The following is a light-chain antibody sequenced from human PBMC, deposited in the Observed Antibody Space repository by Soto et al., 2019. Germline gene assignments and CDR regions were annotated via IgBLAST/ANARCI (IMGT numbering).Light chain of an antibody. V-gene: IGLV1-47*01. CDR1: RSNIGSNY. CDR3: GAWDDSLSGVV. CDR2: RDN. Sequence: QSVLTQPPSASGTPGQRVTISCSGSRSNIGSNYIYWYQKLPGTAPKLLIYRDNQRPSGVPDRLSGSKSGTAASLAISGLRSEDEGDYYCGAWDDSLSGVVFGGGTKLTVL. J-gene: IGLJ2*01.